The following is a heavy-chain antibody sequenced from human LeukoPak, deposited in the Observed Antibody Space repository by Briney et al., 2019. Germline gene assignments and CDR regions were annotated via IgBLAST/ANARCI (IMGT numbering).Heavy chain of an antibody. J-gene: IGHJ4*02. CDR1: GFTFSSYW. D-gene: IGHD6-13*01. Sequence: GGSLRLSCAASGFTFSSYWMSWVRQAPGKGLGWVARIKQDGSERSYVDSVKGQFTISRDNARNSLYLQMNSLRAEDTAVYYCARDGYGSSRRYDCWGQGTLVTVSS. CDR2: IKQDGSER. V-gene: IGHV3-7*04. CDR3: ARDGYGSSRRYDC.